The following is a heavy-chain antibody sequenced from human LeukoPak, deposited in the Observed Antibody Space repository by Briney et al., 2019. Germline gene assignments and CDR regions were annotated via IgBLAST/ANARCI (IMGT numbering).Heavy chain of an antibody. D-gene: IGHD3-22*01. Sequence: GESLKISCKGSGYSFSSYWIGWVRQMPGKGLEWMGIIYPGDSDTRYSPSFQGQVTISADKSISTAYLQWSSLNASDTAMYYCARPNYDSSGYYHFDYWGQGTLVTVSS. CDR3: ARPNYDSSGYYHFDY. CDR1: GYSFSSYW. J-gene: IGHJ4*02. CDR2: IYPGDSDT. V-gene: IGHV5-51*01.